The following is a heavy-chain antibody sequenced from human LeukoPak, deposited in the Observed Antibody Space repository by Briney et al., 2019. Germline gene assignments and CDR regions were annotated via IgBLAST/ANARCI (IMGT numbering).Heavy chain of an antibody. V-gene: IGHV1-18*01. J-gene: IGHJ4*02. CDR3: ARWSATGPRADY. D-gene: IGHD1-1*01. CDR2: ISAYNGNT. Sequence: ASVKVSCKASGYTFTSYGISWVRQAPGQGLEWMGWISAYNGNTNYAQKLQGRVTMTTDTSTSTAYMELRSLRSDGTAVYYCARWSATGPRADYWGQGTLVTVSS. CDR1: GYTFTSYG.